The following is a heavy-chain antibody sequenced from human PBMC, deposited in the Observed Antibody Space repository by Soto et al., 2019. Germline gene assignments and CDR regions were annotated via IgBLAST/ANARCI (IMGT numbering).Heavy chain of an antibody. V-gene: IGHV1-69*13. D-gene: IGHD5-18*01. J-gene: IGHJ5*02. CDR2: IIPIFGTA. Sequence: AVQVSCKASARTFSSYAISLLRQAPGQGLEWMGGIIPIFGTANYAQKFQGRVTINADESTSTAYMELSSLRSEDTAVYCCARAVNKAIWCLDAWGQGTLVTVSS. CDR1: ARTFSSYA. CDR3: ARAVNKAIWCLDA.